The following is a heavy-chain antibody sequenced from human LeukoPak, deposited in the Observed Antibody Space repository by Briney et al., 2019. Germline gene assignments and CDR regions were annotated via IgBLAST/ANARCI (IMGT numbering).Heavy chain of an antibody. D-gene: IGHD5-12*01. CDR2: IRFDGSLQ. CDR1: GFIFSDYG. J-gene: IGHJ4*02. V-gene: IGHV3-30*02. Sequence: GGSLRLSCTTSGFIFSDYGMHWLRQAPGKRPEWVTFIRFDGSLQYYADSVKGRFTISRDNAKNSLYLQMNSLRAEDTAVYYCANGYSGYVWGQGTLVTVSS. CDR3: ANGYSGYV.